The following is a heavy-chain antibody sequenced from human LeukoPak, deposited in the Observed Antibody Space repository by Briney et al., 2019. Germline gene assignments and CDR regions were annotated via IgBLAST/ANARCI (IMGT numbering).Heavy chain of an antibody. J-gene: IGHJ6*04. CDR3: ARSVRVLLEWLPTYYSYGMDV. V-gene: IGHV3-30*04. CDR2: ISYDGSNK. CDR1: GFTLSSYA. Sequence: GGSLRLSCAPSGFTLSSYAMHWVRQAPGKGRGWVAVISYDGSNKYYADSVRGRFTRARDNPKNTLYLQTNSLRAEDTAVYYCARSVRVLLEWLPTYYSYGMDVWGKGTTVTVSS. D-gene: IGHD3-3*01.